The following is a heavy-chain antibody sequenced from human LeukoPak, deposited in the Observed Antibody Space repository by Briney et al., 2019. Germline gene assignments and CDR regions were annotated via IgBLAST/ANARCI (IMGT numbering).Heavy chain of an antibody. CDR2: IIPIFGTA. D-gene: IGHD3-22*01. CDR1: GGTFSSYA. Sequence: SVKVSCKASGGTFSSYAISWVRQAPGQGLEWMGGIIPIFGTANYAQKFQGRVTITADKSTSTAYMELSSLRSEDTAVYYCARDLHYYDSSGSKDAFDIWGQGTMVTVSS. CDR3: ARDLHYYDSSGSKDAFDI. J-gene: IGHJ3*02. V-gene: IGHV1-69*06.